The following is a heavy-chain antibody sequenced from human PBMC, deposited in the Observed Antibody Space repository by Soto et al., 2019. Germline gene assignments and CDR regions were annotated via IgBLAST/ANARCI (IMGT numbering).Heavy chain of an antibody. J-gene: IGHJ6*02. D-gene: IGHD3-10*02. Sequence: QVQLQESGPGLVKPSGTLSLTCAVSGGSISSSNWWRWVRHPPGRGLEWTGEIYHSGSTKYNPSLKSRVTISVDKSKNQFSLKLSSVTAADTAVYYCASVRGGYYYAMDVWGQGTTVTVSS. V-gene: IGHV4-4*02. CDR3: ASVRGGYYYAMDV. CDR2: IYHSGST. CDR1: GGSISSSNW.